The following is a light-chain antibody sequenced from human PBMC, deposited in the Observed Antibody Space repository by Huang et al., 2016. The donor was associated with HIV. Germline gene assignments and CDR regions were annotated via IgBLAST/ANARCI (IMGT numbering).Light chain of an antibody. J-gene: IGKJ1*01. CDR1: HNVTNDY. V-gene: IGKV3-20*01. CDR3: QQYSTSPWT. Sequence: EIVLTQSPDTLSLSPRERGALSCRASHNVTNDYLAWYQHKSGQAPRLLIYGSSGRATATPARFSGSGSGTDFSLTIDTVKPEDFASYYCQQYSTSPWTFGPGTKLEIK. CDR2: GSS.